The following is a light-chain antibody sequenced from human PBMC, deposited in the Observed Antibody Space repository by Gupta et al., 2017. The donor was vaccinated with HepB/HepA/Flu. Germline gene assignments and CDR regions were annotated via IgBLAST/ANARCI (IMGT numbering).Light chain of an antibody. CDR3: QQDLRTPLT. Sequence: DLVMTQSPDSLAVSLGERATINCKSSQSVLYSSNNKNYLAWYQQKPGQPPKLLIYWASTRESGVPDRFSGSGSGTDFTLNISRLQAEDVAVYYCQQDLRTPLTFGGGTKVEIK. J-gene: IGKJ4*01. V-gene: IGKV4-1*01. CDR1: QSVLYSSNNKNY. CDR2: WAS.